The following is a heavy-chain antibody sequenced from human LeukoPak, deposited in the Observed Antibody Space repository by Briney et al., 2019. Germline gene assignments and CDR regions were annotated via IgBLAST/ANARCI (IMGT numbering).Heavy chain of an antibody. CDR1: GGSLNSGGYY. J-gene: IGHJ4*02. CDR2: IDYSGST. D-gene: IGHD5-18*01. V-gene: IGHV4-31*03. CDR3: ARFSGGYSYGYGY. Sequence: SETLPLTCTVSGGSLNSGGYYWSWIRQHPGKGLEWIGYIDYSGSTYYNPSLKSRVTILLDTSKSQFSLKLSSVTAADTAVYYCARFSGGYSYGYGYWGRGTLVTVSS.